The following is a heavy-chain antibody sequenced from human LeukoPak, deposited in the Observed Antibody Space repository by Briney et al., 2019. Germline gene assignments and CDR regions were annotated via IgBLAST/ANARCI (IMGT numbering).Heavy chain of an antibody. D-gene: IGHD6-13*01. V-gene: IGHV3-30*02. CDR1: GFTFSSYG. CDR3: AKGAFRDSSSWYFDY. J-gene: IGHJ4*02. CDR2: IRYDGSNK. Sequence: GGSLRLSCAASGFTFSSYGMHWVRQAPGKGLEWVAFIRYDGSNKYYADSVKGRFTISRDNSKNTLYLQMNSLRAEDTAVYYCAKGAFRDSSSWYFDYWGQGTLVTVSS.